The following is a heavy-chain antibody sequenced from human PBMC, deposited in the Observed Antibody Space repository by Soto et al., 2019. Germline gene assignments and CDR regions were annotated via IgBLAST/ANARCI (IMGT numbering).Heavy chain of an antibody. CDR1: GVSISGYY. D-gene: IGHD2-2*01. V-gene: IGHV4-59*01. Sequence: SETLPLTCTVSGVSISGYYWGWIRQPPGKGLEWIGYMYYSGSTNYNPSLKSRVTISVDTSKNQFSLTLSSVTAADTAVYYCARVLRVVPTRNYDWFDPWGQGTLVTVSS. J-gene: IGHJ5*02. CDR2: MYYSGST. CDR3: ARVLRVVPTRNYDWFDP.